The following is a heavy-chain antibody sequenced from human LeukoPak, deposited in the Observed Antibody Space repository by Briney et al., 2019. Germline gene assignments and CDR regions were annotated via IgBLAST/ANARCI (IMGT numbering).Heavy chain of an antibody. CDR2: ISGYNDKT. Sequence: ASVKVSCKASGYTFSSYGINWVRQAPGQGLEGMAWISGYNDKTNYAQRFQGRVTMTTDTSTSTAYMELRGLTSDDTAVYYCATKGSNSPFDYWGQGTLVTVSS. D-gene: IGHD5-18*01. V-gene: IGHV1-18*01. J-gene: IGHJ4*02. CDR1: GYTFSSYG. CDR3: ATKGSNSPFDY.